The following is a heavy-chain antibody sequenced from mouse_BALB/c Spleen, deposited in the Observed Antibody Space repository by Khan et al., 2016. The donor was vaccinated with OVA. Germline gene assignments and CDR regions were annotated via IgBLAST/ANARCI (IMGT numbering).Heavy chain of an antibody. V-gene: IGHV2-9*02. CDR3: ARSYDYDVGGFTY. Sequence: QVQLKESGPGLVAPSLSLSITCTVSGFSLTNYGVHWIRQPPGKGLEWLGVIWTGGRANYNSALMSRLSISKDNSKSQVFLKMNSLQIDDTAIYYGARSYDYDVGGFTYWGQGTLVTVSA. CDR2: IWTGGRA. CDR1: GFSLTNYG. D-gene: IGHD2-4*01. J-gene: IGHJ3*01.